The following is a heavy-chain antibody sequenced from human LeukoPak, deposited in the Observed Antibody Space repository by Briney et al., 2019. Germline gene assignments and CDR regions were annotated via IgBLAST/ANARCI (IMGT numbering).Heavy chain of an antibody. CDR3: ARGGIIDAFDI. Sequence: ASVKDSCTASGYTFTSYDINWVRQATGQGLEWMGWMNPNSGNTGYAQKFQGRVTITRNTSISTAYMELSSLRSEDTAVYYCARGGIIDAFDIWGQGTMVTVSS. J-gene: IGHJ3*02. V-gene: IGHV1-8*03. CDR1: GYTFTSYD. CDR2: MNPNSGNT. D-gene: IGHD3-16*01.